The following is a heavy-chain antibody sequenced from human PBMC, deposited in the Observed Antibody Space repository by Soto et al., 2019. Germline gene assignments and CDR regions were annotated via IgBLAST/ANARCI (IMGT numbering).Heavy chain of an antibody. J-gene: IGHJ3*02. Sequence: PGGSLRLSCAASGFTFSSYSMNWVRQAPGKGLEWVSYISSSSSTIYYADSVKGRFTITRDNAKNSLYLQMNSLRDEDTAVYYCARVLLTYYYDSSGWRAFDIWGQGTTVTVSS. V-gene: IGHV3-48*02. CDR1: GFTFSSYS. CDR2: ISSSSSTI. D-gene: IGHD3-22*01. CDR3: ARVLLTYYYDSSGWRAFDI.